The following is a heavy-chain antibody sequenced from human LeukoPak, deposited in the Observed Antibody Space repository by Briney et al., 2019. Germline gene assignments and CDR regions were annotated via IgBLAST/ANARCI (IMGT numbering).Heavy chain of an antibody. CDR1: GFTFGDYA. V-gene: IGHV3-30*02. CDR3: AKRMGPSIAAADLDY. J-gene: IGHJ4*02. CDR2: IRYDGSNK. D-gene: IGHD6-13*01. Sequence: PGGSLRLSCTASGFTFGDYAMSWVRQAPGKGLEWVAFIRYDGSNKYYADSVKGRFTISRDNSKNTLYLQMNSLRAEDTAVYYCAKRMGPSIAAADLDYWGQGTLVTVSS.